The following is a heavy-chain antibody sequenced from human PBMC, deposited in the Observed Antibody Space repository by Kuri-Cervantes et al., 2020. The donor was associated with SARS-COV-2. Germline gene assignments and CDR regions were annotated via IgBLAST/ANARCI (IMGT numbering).Heavy chain of an antibody. CDR1: GFTFDDYA. J-gene: IGHJ6*03. CDR2: IKSKTDGGTT. CDR3: TTGAQQAGMGNYYYYMDV. Sequence: GGSLRLSCAASGFTFDDYAMHWVRQAPGKGLEWVGRIKSKTDGGTTDYAAPVKGRFTISRDDSKNTLYLQMNSLKTEDTAVYYCTTGAQQAGMGNYYYYMDVWGKGTTVTVSS. V-gene: IGHV3-15*01. D-gene: IGHD6-19*01.